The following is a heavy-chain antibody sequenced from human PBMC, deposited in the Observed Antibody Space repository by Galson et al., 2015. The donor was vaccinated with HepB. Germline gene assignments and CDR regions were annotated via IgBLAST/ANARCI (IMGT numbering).Heavy chain of an antibody. CDR3: ARGSSGYVPNFDY. V-gene: IGHV3-30-3*01. CDR2: ISYDGSNK. CDR1: GFTFSSYA. J-gene: IGHJ4*02. Sequence: SLRLSCAASGFTFSSYAMHWVRQAPGKGLEWVAVISYDGSNKYYADSVKGRFTISRDNSKNALYLQMNSLRAEDTAVYYCARGSSGYVPNFDYWGQGTLVTVSS. D-gene: IGHD5-12*01.